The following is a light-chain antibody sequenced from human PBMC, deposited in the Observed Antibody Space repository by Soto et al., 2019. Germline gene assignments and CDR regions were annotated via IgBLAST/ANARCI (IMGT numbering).Light chain of an antibody. CDR2: ATS. V-gene: IGKV3-20*01. Sequence: EIVLTQSPGTLSLSPGERATLSCRASQSVSTNYLAWYQQKPGQAPRLLIGATSSRATGIPDRFSGSGSGTDFTLTITRLEPEDFAVYFCQQYSYSPRGVTFGGGTKLEI. CDR3: QQYSYSPRGVT. CDR1: QSVSTNY. J-gene: IGKJ4*01.